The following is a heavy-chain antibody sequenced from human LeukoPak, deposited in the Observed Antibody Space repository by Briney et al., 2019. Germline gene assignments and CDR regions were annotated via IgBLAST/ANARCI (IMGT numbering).Heavy chain of an antibody. CDR1: GGSFSGYY. CDR2: INHSGST. V-gene: IGHV4-34*01. D-gene: IGHD2-15*01. CDR3: ATSSQGYCSGGTRANGFDP. J-gene: IGHJ5*02. Sequence: SEALSLTCAVYGGSFSGYYWSWIRQPPGKGLEWIGEINHSGSTNYNPSLRSRVTISVDTSKNQFSLKLSSVTAADTAVYYCATSSQGYCSGGTRANGFDPGGQGPLVTVS.